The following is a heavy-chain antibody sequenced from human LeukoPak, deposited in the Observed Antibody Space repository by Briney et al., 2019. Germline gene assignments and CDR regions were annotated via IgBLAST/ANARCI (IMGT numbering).Heavy chain of an antibody. D-gene: IGHD4-17*01. V-gene: IGHV3-49*04. CDR3: TRDLWGYGDYTPISY. Sequence: GGSLRLSCAASGFTFSNYDMHWVRQAPGKGLEWVGFIRSKAYGGTTEYAASVKGRFTISRDDSKSIAYLQMNSLKTEDTAVYYCTRDLWGYGDYTPISYWGQGTLVTVSS. CDR1: GFTFSNYD. J-gene: IGHJ4*02. CDR2: IRSKAYGGTT.